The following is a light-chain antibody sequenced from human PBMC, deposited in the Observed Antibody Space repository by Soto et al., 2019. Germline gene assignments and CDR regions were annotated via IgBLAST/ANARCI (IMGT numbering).Light chain of an antibody. Sequence: SVLTQPPPVSAAPGQKVTISCSGSSSKIGNNYVSWYQQLPGTAPKLLIYENNKRPSGIPDRFSGSKSGTSATLGITGLQTGDEADYYCGTWDSSLSVHVFGTGTKVT. J-gene: IGLJ1*01. CDR3: GTWDSSLSVHV. CDR2: ENN. V-gene: IGLV1-51*02. CDR1: SSKIGNNY.